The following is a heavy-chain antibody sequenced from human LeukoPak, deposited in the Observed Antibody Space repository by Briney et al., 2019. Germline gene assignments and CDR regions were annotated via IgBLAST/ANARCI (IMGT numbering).Heavy chain of an antibody. D-gene: IGHD1-26*01. CDR1: GFTFSSNY. J-gene: IGHJ4*02. Sequence: GGSLRLSCAASGFTFSSNYMNWVRQAPGKGREWVSVIYSGGTTYYADSVKGRFTISRDNSKNTLYLQMNSLRAEDTAVYYCARGLVGAYFDYWGQGTLVTVSS. CDR2: IYSGGTT. CDR3: ARGLVGAYFDY. V-gene: IGHV3-53*01.